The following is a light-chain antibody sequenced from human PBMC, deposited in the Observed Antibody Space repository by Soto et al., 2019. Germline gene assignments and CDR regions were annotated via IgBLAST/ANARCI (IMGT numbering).Light chain of an antibody. CDR1: SSDVGGYNY. V-gene: IGLV2-14*01. J-gene: IGLJ1*01. Sequence: QPVLKQPVSVSGSPLQAITIFCNGTSSDVGGYNYVSWYQQHPGKAPKLMIYDVSNRPSGVSNRFSGSKSGNTASLTTSGLQAEDEADYYCSSYTSSSSYVFGTGTRSPS. CDR3: SSYTSSSSYV. CDR2: DVS.